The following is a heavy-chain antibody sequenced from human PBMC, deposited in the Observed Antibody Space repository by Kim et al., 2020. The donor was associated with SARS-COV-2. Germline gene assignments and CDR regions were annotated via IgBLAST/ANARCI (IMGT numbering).Heavy chain of an antibody. D-gene: IGHD4-17*01. J-gene: IGHJ6*02. CDR1: GYTFTGYY. CDR2: INPNSGGT. V-gene: IGHV1-2*04. CDR3: ARDLGTTVTNDYYYGMDV. Sequence: ASVKVSCKASGYTFTGYYMHWVRQAPGQGLEWMGWINPNSGGTNYAQKFQGWVTMTRDTSISTAYMELSRLRSDDTAVYYCARDLGTTVTNDYYYGMDVWGQGTTVTVSS.